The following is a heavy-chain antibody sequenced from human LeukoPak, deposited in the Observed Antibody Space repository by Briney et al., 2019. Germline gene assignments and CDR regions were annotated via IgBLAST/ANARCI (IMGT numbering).Heavy chain of an antibody. Sequence: SETLSLTCTVSGGSISSYYWSWIRQPPGKGLEWIGYIYYSGSTNYNPSLKSRVTISVDTSKNQFSLKLSSVTAADTAVYYRARHGPPGYSSGWYPYYFDYGGRGTLVTVSS. J-gene: IGHJ4*02. CDR2: IYYSGST. CDR1: GGSISSYY. CDR3: ARHGPPGYSSGWYPYYFDY. D-gene: IGHD6-19*01. V-gene: IGHV4-59*08.